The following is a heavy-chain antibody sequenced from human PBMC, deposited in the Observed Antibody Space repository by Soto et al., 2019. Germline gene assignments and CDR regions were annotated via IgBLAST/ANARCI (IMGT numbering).Heavy chain of an antibody. CDR1: GFTVSSNY. Sequence: EVQLVESGGGLVQPGESLRLSCAASGFTVSSNYMSWVRQAPGKGLEWVSFIYTDGSTYYADSVRGRFSISRDKSKNTLYLQMKRLRAEDTAVYYCTRGVNFVVMWGQGTLVTVSS. CDR3: TRGVNFVVM. J-gene: IGHJ3*01. CDR2: IYTDGST. D-gene: IGHD2-15*01. V-gene: IGHV3-66*01.